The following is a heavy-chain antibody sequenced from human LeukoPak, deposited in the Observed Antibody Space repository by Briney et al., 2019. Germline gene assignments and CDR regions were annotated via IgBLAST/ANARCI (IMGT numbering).Heavy chain of an antibody. V-gene: IGHV4-4*07. CDR1: GGSISSYY. J-gene: IGHJ4*02. Sequence: SGTLSLTCTVSGGSISSYYWSWIRQPAGKGLEWIGRIYTSGSTNYNPSPTGSTNYNPSLKSRVTMSLDTSKNQFSLKLSSVTAADTAVYYCARDQGVRPLYYFDYWGQGALVTVSS. CDR3: ARDQGVRPLYYFDY. D-gene: IGHD3-10*01. CDR2: IYTSGSTNYNPSPTGST.